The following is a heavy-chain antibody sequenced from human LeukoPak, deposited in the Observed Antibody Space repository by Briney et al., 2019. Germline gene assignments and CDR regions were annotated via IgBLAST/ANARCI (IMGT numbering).Heavy chain of an antibody. CDR1: GYTSTSYY. CDR3: ARVPTDSSSWYPVDY. V-gene: IGHV1-46*01. CDR2: INPSGGST. D-gene: IGHD6-13*01. Sequence: ASVKVSCKASGYTSTSYYMHWVRQAPGQGLEWMGIINPSGGSTTYAQKFQGRVTMTRDMSTSTAYMELSSLRSEDMAVYYYARVPTDSSSWYPVDYWGQGTLVTVSS. J-gene: IGHJ4*02.